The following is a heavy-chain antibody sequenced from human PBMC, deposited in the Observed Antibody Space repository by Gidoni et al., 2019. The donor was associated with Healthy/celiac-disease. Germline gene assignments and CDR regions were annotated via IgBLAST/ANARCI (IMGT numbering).Heavy chain of an antibody. D-gene: IGHD1-26*01. CDR3: AKRRGRGATTPLDAFDI. J-gene: IGHJ3*02. Sequence: EVQLLESGGGLVQPGGSLRLSCAASGFPFSSYALSWVRQAPGKGMEWVSAISGSGGSTYYADSVKGRFTISRDNSKNTLYLQMNSLRAEDTAVYYCAKRRGRGATTPLDAFDIWGQGTMVTVSS. CDR2: ISGSGGST. V-gene: IGHV3-23*01. CDR1: GFPFSSYA.